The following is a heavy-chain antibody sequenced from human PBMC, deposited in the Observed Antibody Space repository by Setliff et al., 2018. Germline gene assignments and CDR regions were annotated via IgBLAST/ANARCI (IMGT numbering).Heavy chain of an antibody. V-gene: IGHV4-30-4*08. J-gene: IGHJ3*02. Sequence: SETLSLTCTVSGGSISSGDYYWSWICRPPGKGLEWIGYIYYSGSTYYNPSLKSRVTISVDTSKNQFSLKLSSVTAADTAVYYCAREAPGYAFDIWGQGTMVTVSS. CDR1: GGSISSGDYY. CDR3: AREAPGYAFDI. CDR2: IYYSGST. D-gene: IGHD1-1*01.